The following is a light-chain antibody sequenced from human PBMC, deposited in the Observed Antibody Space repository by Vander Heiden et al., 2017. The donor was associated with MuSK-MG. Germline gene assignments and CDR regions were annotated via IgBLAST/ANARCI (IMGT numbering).Light chain of an antibody. J-gene: IGLJ1*01. V-gene: IGLV2-14*01. Sequence: QSSLPQPASVSGSPGQSITISFTGASSDVGGYNYVSWSQQHHRTAPQLMIYDVSMRSSGVSNGFSGSKSGNTASLTISAPKAEDEADYYCSSYTSSSYYVFGTGTKVTVL. CDR2: DVS. CDR3: SSYTSSSYYV. CDR1: SSDVGGYNY.